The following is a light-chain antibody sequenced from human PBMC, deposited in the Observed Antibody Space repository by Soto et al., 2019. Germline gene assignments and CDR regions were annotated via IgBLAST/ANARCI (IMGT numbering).Light chain of an antibody. Sequence: DIRMTRSPSTLSASVGDRVTITCRASKNINTWVAWYQQKPAKAPKLLVYDASSVESGVPSSGSGSGSGTEFTLTISSLQPDVFATYYSQQYNTFWRFGKCSKVAIK. J-gene: IGKJ1*01. V-gene: IGKV1-5*01. CDR2: DAS. CDR3: QQYNTFWR. CDR1: KNINTW.